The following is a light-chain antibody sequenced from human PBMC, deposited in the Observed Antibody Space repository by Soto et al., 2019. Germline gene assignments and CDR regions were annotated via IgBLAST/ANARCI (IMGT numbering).Light chain of an antibody. Sequence: DIVMTQSPDSLAVSLGERATINCKSSQSVLYSSNNKNYLAWYQQKPGQPPKLLIYWASTRESGVPDRFSGSGSGTDFTLTIGSLQAEDVAVYYCQQYYSTPPVPFGGGNKVEIK. CDR3: QQYYSTPPVP. V-gene: IGKV4-1*01. CDR2: WAS. J-gene: IGKJ4*01. CDR1: QSVLYSSNNKNY.